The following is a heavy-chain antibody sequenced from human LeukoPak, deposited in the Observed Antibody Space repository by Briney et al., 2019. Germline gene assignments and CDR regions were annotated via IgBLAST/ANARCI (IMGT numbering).Heavy chain of an antibody. CDR3: ARVKTWLDFDY. J-gene: IGHJ4*02. Sequence: PGGSLRLSCAASGFTFSSYSMNWVRQAPGKGLEWVSYISSSSSTIYYADSVKGRFTISRDNAKNSLYLQMNSLRAEDTAVYYCARVKTWLDFDYWGQGTLVTVSS. D-gene: IGHD3-9*01. CDR1: GFTFSSYS. V-gene: IGHV3-48*01. CDR2: ISSSSSTI.